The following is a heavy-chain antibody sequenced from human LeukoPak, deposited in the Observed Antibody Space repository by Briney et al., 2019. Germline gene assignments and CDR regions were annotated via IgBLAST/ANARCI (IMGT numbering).Heavy chain of an antibody. J-gene: IGHJ4*02. CDR1: GFTFSSYG. CDR3: ARDQERGYSFSFA. V-gene: IGHV3-33*01. Sequence: GGSLRLSCAASGFTFSSYGMHWVRQAPGKGLEWVALIWYDGSNKYYADSVKGRFTVSRDNSKNTLYLQMNSQRAEDTTVYYCARDQERGYSFSFAWGQGTLVTVSS. D-gene: IGHD1-1*01. CDR2: IWYDGSNK.